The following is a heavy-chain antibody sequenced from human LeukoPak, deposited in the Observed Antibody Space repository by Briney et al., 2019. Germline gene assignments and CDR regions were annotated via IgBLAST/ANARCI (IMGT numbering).Heavy chain of an antibody. CDR1: GGSISSYY. V-gene: IGHV4-4*07. CDR3: ARDSGWGTGYYYGMDV. J-gene: IGHJ6*02. CDR2: VYTSGST. D-gene: IGHD7-27*01. Sequence: SETLSLTCTVSGGSISSYYWSWIRQPAGKGLEWIGRVYTSGSTNYNPSLKSRVTMSVDTSKNQFSLKLSSVTAADTAVYYCARDSGWGTGYYYGMDVWGQGTTVTVSS.